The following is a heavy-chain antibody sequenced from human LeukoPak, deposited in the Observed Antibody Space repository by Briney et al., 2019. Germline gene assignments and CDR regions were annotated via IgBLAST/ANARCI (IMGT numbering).Heavy chain of an antibody. J-gene: IGHJ4*02. CDR2: IHAGGEST. V-gene: IGHV3-23*01. D-gene: IGHD3-22*01. CDR1: GFTFTDHA. Sequence: GGSLRLSCAASGFTFTDHAMSWVRQTPDKGLEWVSSIHAGGESTLYADSMKGRFTISRDNSKNTLFLQMNSLRADDTGLYFCAYYDSSGYYYGRLRYWGQGTPVTVSS. CDR3: AYYDSSGYYYGRLRY.